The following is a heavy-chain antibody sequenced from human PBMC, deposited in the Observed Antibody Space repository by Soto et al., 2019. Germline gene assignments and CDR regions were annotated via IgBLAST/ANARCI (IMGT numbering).Heavy chain of an antibody. Sequence: GASVKVSCKASGYTFTGYYMHWVRQAPGQGLEWMGWINPNSGGTNYAQKFQGWVTMTRDTSISTAYMELSRLRSDDTAVYYCARGHSGSHNYYYYYGMDVWGQGTTVTVSS. J-gene: IGHJ6*02. CDR1: GYTFTGYY. V-gene: IGHV1-2*04. D-gene: IGHD1-26*01. CDR2: INPNSGGT. CDR3: ARGHSGSHNYYYYYGMDV.